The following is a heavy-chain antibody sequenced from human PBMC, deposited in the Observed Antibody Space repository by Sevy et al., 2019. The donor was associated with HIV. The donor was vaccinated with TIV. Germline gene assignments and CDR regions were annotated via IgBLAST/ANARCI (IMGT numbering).Heavy chain of an antibody. D-gene: IGHD2-15*01. J-gene: IGHJ4*02. CDR2: ISGSGGST. V-gene: IGHV3-23*01. CDR3: AKDWWAKDIVVVVAATTSLGY. Sequence: GGSLRLSCAASGFTFSSYAMSWVRQAPGKGLEWVSAISGSGGSTYYADSMKGRFTISRDNSKNTLYLQMNSLRAEDTAVYYCAKDWWAKDIVVVVAATTSLGYWGQGTLVTVSS. CDR1: GFTFSSYA.